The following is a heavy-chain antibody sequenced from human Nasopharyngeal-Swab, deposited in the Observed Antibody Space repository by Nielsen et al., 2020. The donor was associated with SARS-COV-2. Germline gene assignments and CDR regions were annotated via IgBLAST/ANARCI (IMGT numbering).Heavy chain of an antibody. Sequence: GESLKISCAASGFTFSDYYMSWIRQAPGKGLEWVSYISSSGSTIYYADSVKGRFTISRDNAKNSLYLQMNSLRAEDTAVYYCARRGGYGTPVDYWGQGTPVTVSS. CDR1: GFTFSDYY. CDR2: ISSSGSTI. CDR3: ARRGGYGTPVDY. J-gene: IGHJ4*02. V-gene: IGHV3-11*04. D-gene: IGHD5-18*01.